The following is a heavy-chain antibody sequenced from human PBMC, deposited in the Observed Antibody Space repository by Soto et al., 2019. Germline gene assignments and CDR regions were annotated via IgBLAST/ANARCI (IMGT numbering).Heavy chain of an antibody. Sequence: SGPTLVNPTQTLTLTCTFSGFSLNTYGMCVSWIRQPPGKALEWLARIDWDDKKNYNTSMKTRLTISKDTSENQVVLTMSNIDSADTGTYFCARTTWRGSWLGSWGQGTLVTVSS. V-gene: IGHV2-70*11. CDR2: IDWDDKK. CDR1: GFSLNTYGMC. D-gene: IGHD6-13*01. J-gene: IGHJ4*02. CDR3: ARTTWRGSWLGS.